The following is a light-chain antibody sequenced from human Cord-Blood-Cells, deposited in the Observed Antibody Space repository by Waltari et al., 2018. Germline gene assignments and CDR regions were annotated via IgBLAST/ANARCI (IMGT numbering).Light chain of an antibody. J-gene: IGLJ1*01. CDR2: DVS. CDR1: SSDVGGYHY. V-gene: IGLV2-14*01. Sequence: QSALTQPASVSGSPGQSLTISCTGTSSDVGGYHYVSWYQQHPGKAPKLMIYDVSNRPSGVSNRFSGSKSGNTASLTISGLQVEDEADYYCSSYTSSSTPYVFGTGTKVTVL. CDR3: SSYTSSSTPYV.